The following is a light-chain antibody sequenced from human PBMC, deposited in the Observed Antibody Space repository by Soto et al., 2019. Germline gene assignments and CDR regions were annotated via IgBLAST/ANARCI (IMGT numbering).Light chain of an antibody. CDR1: QYIGKS. CDR3: QHYNSYLET. V-gene: IGKV1-5*03. CDR2: KAS. Sequence: DIQITQSPSTLSASVGDRVTITCRASQYIGKSLAWYQQKPGKAPKLLIYKASNLESEVPSRFSGSGSGTEFTFTISRLQPDDFATYYCQHYNSYLETFGQGTKVEVK. J-gene: IGKJ1*01.